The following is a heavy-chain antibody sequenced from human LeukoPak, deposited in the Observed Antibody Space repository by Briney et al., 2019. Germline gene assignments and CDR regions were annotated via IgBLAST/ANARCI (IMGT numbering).Heavy chain of an antibody. CDR1: GFIFGDYA. CDR3: AKDLSSGYPTIDY. D-gene: IGHD3-22*01. J-gene: IGHJ4*02. Sequence: QPGGSLRLSCAASGFIFGDYAMHWVRQAPGKGLEWVAAIAFDGTDRYYIDSVKGRFTISRDDSKNTLYLHMNSLRAEDTAVYYCAKDLSSGYPTIDYWGQGTLVTVSS. V-gene: IGHV3-30*04. CDR2: IAFDGTDR.